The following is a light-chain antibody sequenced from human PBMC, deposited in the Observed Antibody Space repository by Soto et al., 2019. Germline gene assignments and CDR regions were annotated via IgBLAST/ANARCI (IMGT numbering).Light chain of an antibody. V-gene: IGKV1-39*01. CDR3: QQSYSTPSIT. J-gene: IGKJ5*01. CDR1: QSISSY. CDR2: AAS. Sequence: DIQMTQSPSTLSGSVGDRVTITCRASQSISSYLNWYQQKPGKAPKLLIYAASSLQSGVPSRFSGSGSGTDFTLTISSLQPEDFATYYCQQSYSTPSITFGQGTRLENK.